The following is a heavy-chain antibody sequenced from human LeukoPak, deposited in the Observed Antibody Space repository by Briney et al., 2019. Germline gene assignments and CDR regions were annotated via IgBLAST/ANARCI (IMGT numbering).Heavy chain of an antibody. CDR3: ARDPYDYGAYFDL. V-gene: IGHV3-15*01. J-gene: IGHJ2*01. Sequence: GGSLRLSCAASGFTFSNAWMTWVRQAPGKGLEWVGRIKSKADGGTTDYAAPVKGRFTISRDDSKNTLYLQMNSLRAEDTAVYYCARDPYDYGAYFDLWGRGTLVTVSS. CDR1: GFTFSNAW. CDR2: IKSKADGGTT. D-gene: IGHD4-17*01.